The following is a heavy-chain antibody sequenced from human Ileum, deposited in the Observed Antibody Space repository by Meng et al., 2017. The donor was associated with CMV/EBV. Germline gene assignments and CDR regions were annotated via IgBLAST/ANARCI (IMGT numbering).Heavy chain of an antibody. D-gene: IGHD1-14*01. CDR1: GNPCGTYD. CDR3: ASYSPGRGVDQ. Sequence: SCKASGNPCGTYDINWARQATGQGLEWMGWLHIHNDNTGYAQKFQGRVSLTRDISISTAYMELSSLRSDDTAVYYCASYSPGRGVDQWGQGTLVTVSS. CDR2: LHIHNDNT. J-gene: IGHJ4*02. V-gene: IGHV1-8*01.